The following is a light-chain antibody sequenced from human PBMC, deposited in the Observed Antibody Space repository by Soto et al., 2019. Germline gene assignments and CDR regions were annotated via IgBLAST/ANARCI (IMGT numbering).Light chain of an antibody. Sequence: IVMTQSPATLSLSPGERATLSCRASERVNSNLAWYQQKFGQAPRLLIYGASTRATGISARFSGSGSGTNFTLTISSLQSEDFAVNYCKQSNTWPFYTFGQGTKLEIK. CDR1: ERVNSN. CDR2: GAS. CDR3: KQSNTWPFYT. J-gene: IGKJ2*01. V-gene: IGKV3-15*01.